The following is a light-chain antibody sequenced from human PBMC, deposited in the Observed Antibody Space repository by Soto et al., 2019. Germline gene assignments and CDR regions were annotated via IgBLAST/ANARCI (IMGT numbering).Light chain of an antibody. CDR3: SLSGYV. J-gene: IGLJ1*01. Sequence: QSVLTQPPSVSEAPGQRVTISCTGSSSNIGAGYEAHWYQQVPGTAPKLLIYENNNRPSGVPDRFSGPKSGTSASLAITGLQAEDEAEYYSSLSGYVFGTGTKVTVL. V-gene: IGLV1-40*01. CDR2: ENN. CDR1: SSNIGAGYE.